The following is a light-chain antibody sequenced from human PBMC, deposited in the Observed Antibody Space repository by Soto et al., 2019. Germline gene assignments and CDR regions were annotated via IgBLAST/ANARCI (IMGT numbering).Light chain of an antibody. CDR2: SDN. CDR1: SSNAGSNT. CDR3: AAWDDNLNGVV. J-gene: IGLJ2*01. V-gene: IGLV1-44*01. Sequence: QSALTQPPSASGTPGQRVTISCSGSSSNAGSNTVSWYQQLPGAAPKLLIYSDNQRPSGVPDRISGSKSGTSASLAISGLQSEDEAEFYCAAWDDNLNGVVFGGGTKLTVL.